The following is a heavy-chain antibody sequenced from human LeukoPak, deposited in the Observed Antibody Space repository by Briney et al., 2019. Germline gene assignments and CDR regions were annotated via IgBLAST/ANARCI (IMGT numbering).Heavy chain of an antibody. CDR1: GYTFTSYY. V-gene: IGHV1-46*01. D-gene: IGHD6-13*01. CDR2: INPSGGST. CDR3: ARVFRAAAVDY. J-gene: IGHJ4*02. Sequence: ASVKVSCKASGYTFTSYYMHWVRQAPGQELEWMGIINPSGGSTSYAQKFQGRVTMTRDMSTSTVYMELSSLRSEDTAVYYCARVFRAAAVDYWGQGTLVTVSS.